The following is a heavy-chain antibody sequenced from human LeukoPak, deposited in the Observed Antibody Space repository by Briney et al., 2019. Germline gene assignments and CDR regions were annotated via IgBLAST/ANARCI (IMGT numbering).Heavy chain of an antibody. CDR1: GFTFSSYE. D-gene: IGHD3-22*01. Sequence: GGSLRLSCAASGFTFSSYEMHWVRQAPGKGLEWISYISSSGSTIYYADSVKGRFTVSRDNAKNSLSLQMNSLRAEDTAVYYCARDDYFDISDYYSDNAFDIWGQGAMVTVSS. J-gene: IGHJ3*02. V-gene: IGHV3-48*03. CDR3: ARDDYFDISDYYSDNAFDI. CDR2: ISSSGSTI.